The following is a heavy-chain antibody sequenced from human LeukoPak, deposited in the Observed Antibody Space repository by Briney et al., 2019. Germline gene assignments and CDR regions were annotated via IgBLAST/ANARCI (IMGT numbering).Heavy chain of an antibody. J-gene: IGHJ5*02. CDR3: ARHVKSGTGSYNWFDP. D-gene: IGHD2-2*01. CDR2: IYYSGST. V-gene: IGHV4-59*08. CDR1: GGSISSYY. Sequence: PSETLSLTCTVSGGSISSYYWSWIRQPPGKGLEWIGYIYYSGSTFYNPSVKSRVTISVDTSKNQFSLKLTSVTAADTAVYYCARHVKSGTGSYNWFDPWGQGTLVTVSS.